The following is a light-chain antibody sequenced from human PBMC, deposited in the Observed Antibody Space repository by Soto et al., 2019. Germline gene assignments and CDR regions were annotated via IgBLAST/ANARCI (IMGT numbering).Light chain of an antibody. CDR3: QQYNNWPLT. CDR1: QSVSSN. CDR2: GAS. Sequence: EIVMTQSPATLSVSPGERATLSCRASQSVSSNLAWYQLKPGQAPRLLIYGASTRATGIPARFSGSGSGTEFTLTISRPQSEDFAVYYCQQYNNWPLTFGGGTKVEIK. V-gene: IGKV3-15*01. J-gene: IGKJ4*01.